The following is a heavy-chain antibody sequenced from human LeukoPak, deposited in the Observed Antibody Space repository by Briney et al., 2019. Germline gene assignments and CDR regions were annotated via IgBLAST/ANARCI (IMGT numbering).Heavy chain of an antibody. CDR3: AKAGYSSGWPPLGY. Sequence: GGSLRLSCAASGFTFSSYAMSWVRQAPGKGLEWVSAISGSGGSTYYADSVKGRFTISRDNSKNTLYLQKNSLRAEDTAVYYCAKAGYSSGWPPLGYWGQGTLVTVSS. CDR2: ISGSGGST. CDR1: GFTFSSYA. V-gene: IGHV3-23*01. J-gene: IGHJ4*02. D-gene: IGHD6-19*01.